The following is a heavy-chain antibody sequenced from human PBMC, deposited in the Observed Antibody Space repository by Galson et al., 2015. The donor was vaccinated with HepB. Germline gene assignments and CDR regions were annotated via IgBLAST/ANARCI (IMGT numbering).Heavy chain of an antibody. CDR1: GFTFGDYA. CDR2: IRSKAYGGTT. D-gene: IGHD5-12*01. CDR3: ARTGGYRGYGPTGSTRYFDL. J-gene: IGHJ2*01. V-gene: IGHV3-49*03. Sequence: SLRLSCAASGFTFGDYAMSWFRQAPGKGLEWVGFIRSKAYGGTTEYAASVKGRFTISRDDSKSIAYLQMNSLKTEDTAVYYCARTGGYRGYGPTGSTRYFDLWGRGTLVTVSS.